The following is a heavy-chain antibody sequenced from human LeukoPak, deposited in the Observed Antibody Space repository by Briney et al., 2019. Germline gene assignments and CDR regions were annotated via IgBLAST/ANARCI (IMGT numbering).Heavy chain of an antibody. V-gene: IGHV5-51*01. CDR2: IYPGDSDT. CDR1: GYSFTSYW. CDR3: ARLWFDVYSGDSRGFDY. Sequence: GESLKISCKGSGYSFTSYWIGWVRQMPGKGLEWMGIIYPGDSDTRYSPSFQGQVTISADKSISTAYLQWSSLKASDTAMYYCARLWFDVYSGDSRGFDYWGQGTLVTVSS. J-gene: IGHJ4*02. D-gene: IGHD3-10*01.